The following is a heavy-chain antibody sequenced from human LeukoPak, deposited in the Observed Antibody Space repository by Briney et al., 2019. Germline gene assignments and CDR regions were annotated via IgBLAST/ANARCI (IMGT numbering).Heavy chain of an antibody. CDR3: AKDLEQQLAIYFDY. CDR1: GFTFSSYA. J-gene: IGHJ4*02. CDR2: ISGSGGST. V-gene: IGHV3-23*01. Sequence: GASLRLSCAASGFTFSSYAMSWVRQAPGKGLEWVSGISGSGGSTYYADSVKGRFTISRDNSKNTLYLQMNSLRAEDTAVYYCAKDLEQQLAIYFDYWGQGTLVTVSS. D-gene: IGHD6-13*01.